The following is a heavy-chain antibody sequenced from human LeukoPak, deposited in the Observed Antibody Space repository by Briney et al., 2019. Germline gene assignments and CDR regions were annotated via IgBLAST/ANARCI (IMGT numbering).Heavy chain of an antibody. CDR2: ISGSGGST. J-gene: IGHJ4*02. D-gene: IGHD6-13*01. Sequence: GSLRLSRAASGFTFSSYAMSWVRQAPGKGLEWVSAISGSGGSTYYADSVKGRFTISRDNSKNTLYLQMNSLRAEDTAVYYCAKRGFMAAAGTGFDYWGQGTLVTVSS. CDR1: GFTFSSYA. CDR3: AKRGFMAAAGTGFDY. V-gene: IGHV3-23*01.